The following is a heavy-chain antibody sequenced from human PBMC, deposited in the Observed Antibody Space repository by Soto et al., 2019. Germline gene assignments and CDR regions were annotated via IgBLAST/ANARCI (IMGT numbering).Heavy chain of an antibody. J-gene: IGHJ4*02. CDR1: GFTFNNYA. Sequence: EVQVLDSGGGLVQPGGSLRLSCAASGFTFNNYAMNWVRQAPGKGLEWVATISATGGSTYYAEYVKGRFTISRDNPKNTLYLQMNGLRVEDTAVYYFAKDRLAGNFDYWGQGTQFTVS. CDR3: AKDRLAGNFDY. V-gene: IGHV3-23*01. CDR2: ISATGGST.